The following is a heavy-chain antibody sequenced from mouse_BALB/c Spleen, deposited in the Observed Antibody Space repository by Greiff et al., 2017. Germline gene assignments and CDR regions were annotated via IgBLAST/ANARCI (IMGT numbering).Heavy chain of an antibody. CDR1: GFSLTSYG. Sequence: VQLQESGPGLVAPSPCLSMSCTASGFSLTSYGVHWVRQPPGKGLEWLGVIWAGGSTNYNSALMSRLSISKDNSKSQVFLKMNSLQTDDTAMYYCARDGYFDYWGQGTTLTVSA. CDR2: IWAGGST. CDR3: ARDGYFDY. V-gene: IGHV2-9*02. J-gene: IGHJ2*01.